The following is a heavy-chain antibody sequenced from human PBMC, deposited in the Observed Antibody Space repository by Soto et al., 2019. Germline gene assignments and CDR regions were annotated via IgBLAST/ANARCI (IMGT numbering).Heavy chain of an antibody. CDR1: GIPVSSNY. D-gene: IGHD3-10*01. J-gene: IGHJ6*02. CDR3: ARDGPYYSASRMDV. CDR2: LHSGGDT. Sequence: EVQLVESGGGLVQPGGSLRLSCVASGIPVSSNYMTWVRQAPGKGLEWVSVLHSGGDTYYANSVKGRFTISRHDSTNTLFIEVNSLTAEDTAVYYCARDGPYYSASRMDVWGQGTTVTVSS. V-gene: IGHV3-53*04.